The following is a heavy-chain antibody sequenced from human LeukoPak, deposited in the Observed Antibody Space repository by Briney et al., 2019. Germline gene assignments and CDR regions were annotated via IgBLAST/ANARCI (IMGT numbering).Heavy chain of an antibody. CDR1: GGSFSGYY. CDR2: INHSGST. Sequence: SETLSLTCAVYGGSFSGYYWSWIRQPPGKGLEWIGEINHSGSTNYNPSLKSRVTISVDTSKNQFSLKVTSATAADTAVYYCARGSWYSSGVWPVFDHWGQGTLITVS. J-gene: IGHJ4*02. CDR3: ARGSWYSSGVWPVFDH. V-gene: IGHV4-34*01. D-gene: IGHD6-19*01.